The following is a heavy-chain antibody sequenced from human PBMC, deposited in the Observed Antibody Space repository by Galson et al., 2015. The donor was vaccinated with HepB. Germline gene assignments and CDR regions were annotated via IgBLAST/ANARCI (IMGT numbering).Heavy chain of an antibody. CDR2: ISYDGSNK. D-gene: IGHD3-22*01. CDR3: ATHGITMIVVVITQFDY. V-gene: IGHV3-30-3*01. Sequence: SLRLSCAASGFTFSSYAMHWVRQAPAKGLEWVAVISYDGSNKYYADSVKGRFTISRDNSKNTLYLQMNSLRAEDTAVYYCATHGITMIVVVITQFDYWGQGTLVTVSS. CDR1: GFTFSSYA. J-gene: IGHJ4*02.